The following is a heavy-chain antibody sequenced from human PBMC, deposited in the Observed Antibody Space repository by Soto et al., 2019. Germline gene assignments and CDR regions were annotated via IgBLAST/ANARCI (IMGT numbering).Heavy chain of an antibody. V-gene: IGHV4-31*03. CDR3: ARFLGIAAAGTFSDAFDI. CDR1: GGSISSGGYY. Sequence: SETLSLTCTVSGGSISSGGYYWSWIRQHPGKGLEWIGYIYYSGSTYYNPSLKSRVTISVDTSKNQFSLKLSSVTAADTAVYYCARFLGIAAAGTFSDAFDIWGQGTMVTVSS. CDR2: IYYSGST. J-gene: IGHJ3*02. D-gene: IGHD6-13*01.